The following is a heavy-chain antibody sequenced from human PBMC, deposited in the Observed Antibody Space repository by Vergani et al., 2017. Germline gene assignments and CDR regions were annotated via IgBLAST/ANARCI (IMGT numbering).Heavy chain of an antibody. CDR1: GGSFSGYY. V-gene: IGHV4-34*09. J-gene: IGHJ4*02. D-gene: IGHD6-19*01. CDR3: ARDLDLLAVAGIGY. Sequence: QVQLQESGPGLVKPSQTLSLTCTVYGGSFSGYYWSWIRQPPGKGLEWIGEINHSGSTNYNPSLKSRVTISVDTSKNQFSLKLSSVTAADTAVYYCARDLDLLAVAGIGYWGQGTLVTVSS. CDR2: INHSGST.